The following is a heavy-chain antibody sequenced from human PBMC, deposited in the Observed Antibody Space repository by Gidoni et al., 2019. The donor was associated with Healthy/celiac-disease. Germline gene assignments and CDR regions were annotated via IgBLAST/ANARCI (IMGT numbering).Heavy chain of an antibody. CDR2: ISSDGSRT. CDR1: GFTFSSYW. D-gene: IGHD2-2*01. CDR3: ARDQGIVVVPAAMVY. J-gene: IGHJ4*02. V-gene: IGHV3-74*01. Sequence: EVQLVESGGGLVQPGGSLRLSCAASGFTFSSYWMHWVRQAPGKGLVWVSRISSDGSRTSYADTVKGRFTISRDNAKNTLYLQMNSLRAEDTAVYYCARDQGIVVVPAAMVYWGQGTLVTVSS.